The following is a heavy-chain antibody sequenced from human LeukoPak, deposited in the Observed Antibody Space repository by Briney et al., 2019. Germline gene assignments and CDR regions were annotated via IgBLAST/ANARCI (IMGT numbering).Heavy chain of an antibody. D-gene: IGHD2-8*02. Sequence: PSETLSLTCAVYGGSFSGYYWSWIRQPPGKGLEWIGEINHSGSTNYNPPLKSRVTISVDTSKNQFSLKLSSVTAADTAVYYCARGRTWWALATDLDYWGQGTLVTVSS. J-gene: IGHJ4*02. CDR1: GGSFSGYY. CDR2: INHSGST. V-gene: IGHV4-34*01. CDR3: ARGRTWWALATDLDY.